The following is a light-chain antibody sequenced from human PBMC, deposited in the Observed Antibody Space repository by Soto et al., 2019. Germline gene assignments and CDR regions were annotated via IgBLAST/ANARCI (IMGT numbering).Light chain of an antibody. CDR1: QSISSH. V-gene: IGKV3-11*01. CDR3: QQRPSWPLT. J-gene: IGKJ4*01. CDR2: DVS. Sequence: EIVLTQSPATLSLSPGERATLSCRASQSISSHLAWYQQQPGQAPRLLMYDVSNRATDIPARFSGSGSGTDFTLTISSLEPEDFAVYYCQQRPSWPLTFGGGTKVEIK.